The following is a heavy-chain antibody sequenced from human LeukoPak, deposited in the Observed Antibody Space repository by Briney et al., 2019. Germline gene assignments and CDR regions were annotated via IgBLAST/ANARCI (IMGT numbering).Heavy chain of an antibody. Sequence: ASVKVSCKASGYTFTSYDINWVRQATGQGLEWMGWMNPNSGNTGYAQKFQGRVTITRNTSISTAYMELSSLRSEDTAVYYCARGGSGSYYFGFDPWGQGTLVTVSS. D-gene: IGHD1-26*01. CDR3: ARGGSGSYYFGFDP. CDR2: MNPNSGNT. CDR1: GYTFTSYD. V-gene: IGHV1-8*03. J-gene: IGHJ5*02.